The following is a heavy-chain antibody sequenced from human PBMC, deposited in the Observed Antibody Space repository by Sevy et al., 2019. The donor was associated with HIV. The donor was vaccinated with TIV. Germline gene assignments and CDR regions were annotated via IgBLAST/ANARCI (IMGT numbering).Heavy chain of an antibody. D-gene: IGHD3-10*01. CDR3: AIKITMIRGDQGPFDY. Sequence: GGSLRLSCADSGFTFSNYAMAWVRQAPGKGLEWVSAISVSGDFTYYADSVRGRFTVTRDKSTNTLFLQMNSLRAEDTAVDYCAIKITMIRGDQGPFDYWGQGTLVTVSS. CDR1: GFTFSNYA. V-gene: IGHV3-23*01. CDR2: ISVSGDFT. J-gene: IGHJ4*02.